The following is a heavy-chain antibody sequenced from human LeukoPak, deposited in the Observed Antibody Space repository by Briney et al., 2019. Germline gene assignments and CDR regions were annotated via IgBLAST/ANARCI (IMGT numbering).Heavy chain of an antibody. CDR1: GYTFPSYV. V-gene: IGHV1-18*01. J-gene: IGHJ6*02. Sequence: ASVNVSRKSSGYTFPSYVINWVRQAPGQGVEGMGWICVYNDNTNYAQNTQGRVTVTTDTSTNTAYMEVRGLRSDDTAVYDCARGGAAAGTLDVWGQGTTVTVSS. CDR3: ARGGAAAGTLDV. CDR2: ICVYNDNT. D-gene: IGHD6-13*01.